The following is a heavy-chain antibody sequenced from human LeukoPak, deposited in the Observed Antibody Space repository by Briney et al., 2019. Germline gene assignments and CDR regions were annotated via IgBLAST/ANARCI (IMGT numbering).Heavy chain of an antibody. J-gene: IGHJ4*01. CDR2: IKQDGSET. D-gene: IGHD2-15*01. V-gene: IGHV3-7*01. CDR3: ARINDIDNSYHLDF. CDR1: GFTFSNYW. Sequence: GGSLRLSCAASGFTFSNYWMSWVRRAPGKGLEWVANIKQDGSETYYVDSVRGRFTISRDNAQNSLYLQMNSLRAEDTAVYYCARINDIDNSYHLDFWGHGTLVTVSS.